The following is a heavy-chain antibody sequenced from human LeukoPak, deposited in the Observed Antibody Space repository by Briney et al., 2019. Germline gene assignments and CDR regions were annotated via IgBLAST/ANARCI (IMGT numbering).Heavy chain of an antibody. CDR1: GFTFSSYS. CDR2: ISSSSSTI. CDR3: ADGPPDGYNSLPTDY. D-gene: IGHD5-24*01. V-gene: IGHV3-48*04. J-gene: IGHJ4*02. Sequence: GGSLRLSCAVSGFTFSSYSMNWVRQAPGKGLEWVSYISSSSSTIYYADSVKGRFTISRDNAKNSLYLQMNSLRAEDTAVYYCADGPPDGYNSLPTDYWGQGTLVTVSS.